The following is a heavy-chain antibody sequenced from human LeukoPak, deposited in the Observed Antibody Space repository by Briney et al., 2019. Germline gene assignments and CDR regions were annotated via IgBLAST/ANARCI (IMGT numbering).Heavy chain of an antibody. CDR1: GYTFTGYY. CDR3: ARDYCGGDCFPDY. CDR2: INPNSGDT. V-gene: IGHV1-2*06. J-gene: IGHJ4*02. Sequence: ASVKVSCKASGYTFTGYYVHWVRQAPGQGLEWMGRINPNSGDTNYAQKFQGRVTMTRDTSISTAYMELSRLRSDDTAVYYCARDYCGGDCFPDYWGQGALVTVSS. D-gene: IGHD2-21*02.